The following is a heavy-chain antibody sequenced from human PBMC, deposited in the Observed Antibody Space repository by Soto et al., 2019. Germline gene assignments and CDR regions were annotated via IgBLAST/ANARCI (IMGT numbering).Heavy chain of an antibody. CDR3: ARGGFDCSGGSCYPPGF. CDR1: GFTFSSYG. J-gene: IGHJ4*02. CDR2: IWYDGSNK. Sequence: PGGSLRLSCAASGFTFSSYGMHWVRQAPGKGLEWVAVIWYDGSNKYYADSVKGRFTISRDNSKNTLYLQMNSLRAEDTAVYYCARGGFDCSGGSCYPPGFWGQGTLVTVSS. D-gene: IGHD2-15*01. V-gene: IGHV3-33*01.